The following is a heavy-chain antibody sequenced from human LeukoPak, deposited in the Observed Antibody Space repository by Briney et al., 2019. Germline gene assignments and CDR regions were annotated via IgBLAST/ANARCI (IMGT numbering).Heavy chain of an antibody. D-gene: IGHD1-26*01. J-gene: IGHJ4*02. CDR1: GFTVSSNY. CDR2: IYSGGTT. V-gene: IGHV3-53*01. CDR3: ASQWELRY. Sequence: GXSLRLSCAVSGFTVSSNYMNWVRQAPGKGLEWVSVIYSGGTTYYSDSVKGRFTISRDNSKNTLYLQMNSLRAEDTAVYYCASQWELRYWGQGTLVTVSS.